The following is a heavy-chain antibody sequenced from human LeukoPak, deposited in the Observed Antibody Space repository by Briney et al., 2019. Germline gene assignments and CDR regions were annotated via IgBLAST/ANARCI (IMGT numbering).Heavy chain of an antibody. D-gene: IGHD5-18*01. CDR1: GYTFTSYG. Sequence: ASVKVSCKAYGYTFTSYGISWERQAPGQGLEWMGWISAYNGNTNYAQKLQGRVTMTTDTSTSTAYMELRSLRSDDTAVYYCARGKYSYDHYYYYYMDVWGKGTTVTVSS. CDR2: ISAYNGNT. J-gene: IGHJ6*03. CDR3: ARGKYSYDHYYYYYMDV. V-gene: IGHV1-18*01.